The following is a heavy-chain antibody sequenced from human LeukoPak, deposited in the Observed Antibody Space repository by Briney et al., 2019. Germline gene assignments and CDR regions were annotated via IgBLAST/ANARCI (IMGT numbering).Heavy chain of an antibody. D-gene: IGHD6-19*01. CDR1: GGSISSYY. CDR2: IYYSGST. CDR3: ASSALEQWLVRIDY. Sequence: PSETLSLTCTVSGGSISSYYWSWLRQPPGKGLEGIRYIYYSGSTNYTPSLKSRVTISVDTSKNQFSLKLSSVTAADTAVYYCASSALEQWLVRIDYWGQGTLVTVSS. V-gene: IGHV4-59*12. J-gene: IGHJ4*02.